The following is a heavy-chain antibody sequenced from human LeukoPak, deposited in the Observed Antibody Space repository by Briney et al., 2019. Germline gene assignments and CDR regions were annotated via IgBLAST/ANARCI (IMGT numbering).Heavy chain of an antibody. J-gene: IGHJ4*02. CDR2: IYPGDSDT. CDR3: ARLGPNIQLWPPSDY. Sequence: PGESLKISCKGSGYSFTSYWIGWVRQMPGKGLEWMGIIYPGDSDTRYSPSFQGQVTISADKSISTAYLQWSSLKASDTAMYYCARLGPNIQLWPPSDYWGQGTLVTVSS. CDR1: GYSFTSYW. V-gene: IGHV5-51*01. D-gene: IGHD5-18*01.